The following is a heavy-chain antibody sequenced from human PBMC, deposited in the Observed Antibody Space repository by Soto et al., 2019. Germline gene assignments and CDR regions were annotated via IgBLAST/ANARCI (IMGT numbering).Heavy chain of an antibody. V-gene: IGHV3-74*01. D-gene: IGHD6-25*01. Sequence: EAQLVESGGGLVQPGGSLRLSCTASGLTFSNYWVHWVRQTPGKGLVWVSRIDSDGSSTSYADSVKGRFTISRDNAKNTLYLQMNSLRAEDTAVYYCTREVSAVFDYWGQVTLVTVSS. CDR1: GLTFSNYW. J-gene: IGHJ4*02. CDR2: IDSDGSST. CDR3: TREVSAVFDY.